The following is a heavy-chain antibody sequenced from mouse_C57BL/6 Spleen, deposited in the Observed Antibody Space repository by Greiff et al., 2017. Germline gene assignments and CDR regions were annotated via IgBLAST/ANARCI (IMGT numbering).Heavy chain of an antibody. J-gene: IGHJ1*03. CDR1: GYTFTSYW. Sequence: VQLQQPGAELVMPGASVKLSCKASGYTFTSYWMHWVKQRPGQGLEWIGEIDPSDSYTNYNQKFKGKSTLTVDKSSSTAYMQLSSLTSEDSAVYYCARGDYYGSRGGYFDVWGTGTTVTVSS. CDR3: ARGDYYGSRGGYFDV. V-gene: IGHV1-69*01. D-gene: IGHD1-1*01. CDR2: IDPSDSYT.